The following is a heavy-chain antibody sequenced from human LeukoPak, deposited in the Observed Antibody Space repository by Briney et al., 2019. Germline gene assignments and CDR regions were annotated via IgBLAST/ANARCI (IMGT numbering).Heavy chain of an antibody. CDR1: VFTFNSYP. V-gene: IGHV3-23*01. CDR2: IGGTDGRT. CDR3: AKDRYSSGRGHYFDY. D-gene: IGHD6-19*01. J-gene: IGHJ4*02. Sequence: GGSLRLSCAASVFTFNSYPINWVRQAPWKGLEWVSVIGGTDGRTNYADSVKGRFTISRDNSKNTLYLEMNSLRAEDTAVYYCAKDRYSSGRGHYFDYWGQGALVTVSS.